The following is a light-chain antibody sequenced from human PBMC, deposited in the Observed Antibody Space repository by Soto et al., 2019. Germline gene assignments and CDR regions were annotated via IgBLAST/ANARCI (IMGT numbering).Light chain of an antibody. CDR2: AAS. CDR3: QQFNSFPYT. V-gene: IGKV1-9*01. J-gene: IGKJ2*01. Sequence: IPLTQSPSSLSASVGDRVTISCRASEVSANYLAWFQQKPGNAPKLLIYAASTLHSEVPSRFSGSGYGTEFTLTINSLQPEDFATYYCQQFNSFPYTFGQGTKLEIK. CDR1: EVSANY.